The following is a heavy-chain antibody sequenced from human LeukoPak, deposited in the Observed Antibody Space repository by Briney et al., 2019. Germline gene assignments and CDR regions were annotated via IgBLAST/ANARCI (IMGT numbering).Heavy chain of an antibody. V-gene: IGHV4-38-2*02. Sequence: PSETLSLTCTVSAYSISSGYYWGWIRQPPGVGLEWIGEINHSGSTNYNPSLKSRVTISVDMSKNQFSLKLSSVTAADTAVYYCARDGSGTENDYWGQGTLVTVSS. CDR2: INHSGST. D-gene: IGHD3-10*01. CDR1: AYSISSGYY. J-gene: IGHJ4*02. CDR3: ARDGSGTENDY.